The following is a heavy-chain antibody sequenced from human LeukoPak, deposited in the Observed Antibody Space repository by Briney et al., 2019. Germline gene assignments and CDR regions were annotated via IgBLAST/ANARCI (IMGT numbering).Heavy chain of an antibody. J-gene: IGHJ4*02. D-gene: IGHD4-17*01. Sequence: GGSLRLSCAASGFAFSRYSMNWVRQAPGKGLEWVSSISYSGPHMFYADSVRGRFTISRDNAENSLFLQMNSLRAEDTAVHFRASNDYRDEGIDSWGQGTLVTVSS. CDR3: ASNDYRDEGIDS. CDR1: GFAFSRYS. V-gene: IGHV3-21*01. CDR2: ISYSGPHM.